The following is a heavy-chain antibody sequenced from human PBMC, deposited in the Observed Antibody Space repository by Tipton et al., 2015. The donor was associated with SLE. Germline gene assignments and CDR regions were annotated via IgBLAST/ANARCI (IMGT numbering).Heavy chain of an antibody. J-gene: IGHJ4*02. D-gene: IGHD1-26*01. CDR3: ARDRLGGPFVS. CDR1: GGSISSSGYY. V-gene: IGHV4-61*08. CDR2: IYDSGTT. Sequence: TLSLTCTVSGGSISSSGYYWGWIRQPPGKGLEWIGYIYDSGTTNFNPSLKSRVIISEDTSKNQFSLKLSSVTAADTAVYYCARDRLGGPFVSWVQGTLVTVPS.